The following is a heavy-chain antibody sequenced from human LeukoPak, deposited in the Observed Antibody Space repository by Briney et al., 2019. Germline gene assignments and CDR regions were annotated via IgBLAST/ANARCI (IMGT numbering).Heavy chain of an antibody. CDR2: TYYSGST. CDR3: ARYGTYSGSYTFDY. V-gene: IGHV4-59*08. J-gene: IGHJ4*02. CDR1: GGSISSYY. D-gene: IGHD1-26*01. Sequence: SETLSLTCTVSGGSISSYYWSWIRQPPGKGLEWIGYTYYSGSTNYNPPLKSRVTISVDTSKNQFSLKLSSVTAADTAFYYCARYGTYSGSYTFDYWGQGTLVTISS.